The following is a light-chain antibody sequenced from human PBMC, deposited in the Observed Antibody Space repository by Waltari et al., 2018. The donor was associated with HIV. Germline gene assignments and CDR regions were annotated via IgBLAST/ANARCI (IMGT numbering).Light chain of an antibody. Sequence: QSALTQPPSASGSPGQSVTIPCTGTSSDVGASDFVSWYQQHPGKVPKLIISEVTKRPSGVPDRFFGSKSDNTASLTISGLQAEDEADYYCTSYASNNNYVFGTGTKVTVL. CDR2: EVT. CDR1: SSDVGASDF. V-gene: IGLV2-8*01. J-gene: IGLJ1*01. CDR3: TSYASNNNYV.